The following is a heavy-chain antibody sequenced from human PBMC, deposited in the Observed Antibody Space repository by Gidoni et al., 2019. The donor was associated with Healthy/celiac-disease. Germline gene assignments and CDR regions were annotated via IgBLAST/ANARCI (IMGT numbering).Heavy chain of an antibody. Sequence: EVQLVESGGGLVQPGGSLGLSCAASGFTVISTYMSWVRQAPGKGLEWVSVIYSGGSTYYADSVKGRFTISRDNSKNTLYLQMNSLRAEDTAVYYCARESEKNWFDPWGQGTLVTVSS. CDR2: IYSGGST. V-gene: IGHV3-66*01. J-gene: IGHJ5*02. CDR1: GFTVISTY. CDR3: ARESEKNWFDP.